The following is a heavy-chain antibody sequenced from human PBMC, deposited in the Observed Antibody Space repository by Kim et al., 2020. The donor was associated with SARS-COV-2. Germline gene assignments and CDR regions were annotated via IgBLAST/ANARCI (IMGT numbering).Heavy chain of an antibody. J-gene: IGHJ6*02. V-gene: IGHV4-39*01. CDR3: ARRRVLWFGDQGMDV. D-gene: IGHD3-10*01. Sequence: PSLKSRVTIPLDTSKNQFALKLSSVTAADTAVYYCARRRVLWFGDQGMDVWGQGTTVTVSS.